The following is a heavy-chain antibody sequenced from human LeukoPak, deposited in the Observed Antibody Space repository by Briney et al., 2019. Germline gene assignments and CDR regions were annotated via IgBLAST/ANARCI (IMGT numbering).Heavy chain of an antibody. CDR1: GYTFTTYW. CDR3: ARHHRGVGADWFGP. V-gene: IGHV5-51*01. CDR2: IYPGDSDT. J-gene: IGHJ5*02. D-gene: IGHD1-26*01. Sequence: GESLKISCKGSGYTFTTYWIGWVRQMPGKGLEWMGIIYPGDSDTRYSPSFQGQITISVDKSISTAYLQWSTLKASDTAMYYCARHHRGVGADWFGPWGQGTLVTVSS.